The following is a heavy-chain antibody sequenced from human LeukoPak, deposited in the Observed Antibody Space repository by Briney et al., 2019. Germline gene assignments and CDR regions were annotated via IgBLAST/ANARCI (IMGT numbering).Heavy chain of an antibody. CDR2: FDPEDGET. D-gene: IGHD6-13*01. CDR1: GYTFTDYY. J-gene: IGHJ5*02. CDR3: ATPYSSSGGSPWEFDP. V-gene: IGHV1-24*01. Sequence: GASVKVSCKASGYTFTDYYMHWVRQAPGKGLEWMGGFDPEDGETIYAQKFQGRVTMTEDTSTDTAYMELSSLRSEDTAVYYCATPYSSSGGSPWEFDPWGQGTLVTVSS.